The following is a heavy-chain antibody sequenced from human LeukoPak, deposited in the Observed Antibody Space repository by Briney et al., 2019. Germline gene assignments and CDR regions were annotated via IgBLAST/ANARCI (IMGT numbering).Heavy chain of an antibody. V-gene: IGHV3-48*01. CDR3: AAYGDYHY. J-gene: IGHJ4*02. D-gene: IGHD4-17*01. CDR2: IISSSSTI. CDR1: GFTFSSYS. Sequence: PGGSLRLSCAASGFTFSSYSMNRVRQAPGKGLECVSYIISSSSTISYADSVKGRFTISKDNAKNSLFLQMNSLRAEDTAVYYCAAYGDYHYWGQGTLVTVSS.